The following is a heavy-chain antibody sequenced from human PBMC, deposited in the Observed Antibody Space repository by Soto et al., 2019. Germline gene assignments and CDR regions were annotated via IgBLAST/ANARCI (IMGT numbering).Heavy chain of an antibody. V-gene: IGHV3-30-3*01. CDR2: ISYDGSNK. CDR1: GFTFSSYA. CDR3: ERESGRFGESGAFDI. D-gene: IGHD3-10*01. Sequence: PGGSLRLSCAASGFTFSSYAMHWVRQAPGKGLEWVAVISYDGSNKYYADSVKGRFTISRDNSKNTLYLQMNSLRAEDTAVYYCERESGRFGESGAFDICGQGPMVTV. J-gene: IGHJ3*02.